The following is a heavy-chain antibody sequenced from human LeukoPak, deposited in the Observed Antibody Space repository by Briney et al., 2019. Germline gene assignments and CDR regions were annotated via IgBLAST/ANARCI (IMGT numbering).Heavy chain of an antibody. D-gene: IGHD6-19*01. CDR2: ISSSGSTI. CDR3: ARILSSAWGELGY. V-gene: IGHV3-48*03. J-gene: IGHJ4*02. Sequence: GGSLRLSCAASGFTFSSYEMNWVRQAPGKGLEWVSYISSSGSTIYYADSVKGRFTISRDNSKNTLYLQMNSLRAEDTAVYYCARILSSAWGELGYWGQGTLVTVSS. CDR1: GFTFSSYE.